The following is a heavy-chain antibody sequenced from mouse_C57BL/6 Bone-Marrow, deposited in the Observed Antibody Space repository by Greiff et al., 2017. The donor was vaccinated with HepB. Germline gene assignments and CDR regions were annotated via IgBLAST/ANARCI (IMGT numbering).Heavy chain of an antibody. J-gene: IGHJ3*01. CDR3: ARFFTTVVATGAY. CDR2: IYPGDGDT. Sequence: QVQLKQSGPELVKPGASVKISCKASGYAFSSSWMNWVKQRPGKGLEWIGRIYPGDGDTNYNGKFKGKATLTADKSSSTAYMQLSSLTSEDSAVYFCARFFTTVVATGAYWGQGTLVTVSA. CDR1: GYAFSSSW. V-gene: IGHV1-82*01. D-gene: IGHD1-1*01.